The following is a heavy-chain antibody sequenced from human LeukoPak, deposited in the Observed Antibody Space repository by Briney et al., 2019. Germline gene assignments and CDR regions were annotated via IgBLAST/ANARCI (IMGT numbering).Heavy chain of an antibody. CDR2: IYYSGNT. Sequence: PSGTLSLTCTVSGGSISSGGYYWSWIRQHPGKGLEWIGYIYYSGNTYYSPSLKSRVTISIDTSKNQFSLKLSSVTAADTAVYYCARGQDDYSSFYTWFDPWGQGTLVTVSS. CDR3: ARGQDDYSSFYTWFDP. J-gene: IGHJ5*02. D-gene: IGHD4-11*01. CDR1: GGSISSGGYY. V-gene: IGHV4-31*03.